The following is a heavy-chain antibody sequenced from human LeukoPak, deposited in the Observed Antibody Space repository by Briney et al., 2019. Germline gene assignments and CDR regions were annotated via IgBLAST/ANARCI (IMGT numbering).Heavy chain of an antibody. D-gene: IGHD3-10*02. CDR3: AELGITMIGGV. Sequence: QTGGSLRLSCAASGFTFSSYGMSWVRQAPGKGLEWVSAISGSGGSTYYADSVKGRFTISRDNSKNSLYLQMNSLRAEDTAVYYCAELGITMIGGVWGKGTTVTISS. J-gene: IGHJ6*04. CDR2: ISGSGGST. V-gene: IGHV3-23*01. CDR1: GFTFSSYG.